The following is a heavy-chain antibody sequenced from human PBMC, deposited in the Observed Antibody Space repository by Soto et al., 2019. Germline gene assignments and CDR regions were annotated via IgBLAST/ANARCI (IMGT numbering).Heavy chain of an antibody. CDR3: ATQRFLEWLFSSDF. D-gene: IGHD3-3*01. V-gene: IGHV4-39*01. J-gene: IGHJ4*02. Sequence: PSETLSLTCTVSGDSIGISSYYWGWVRQPPGKGLEWIGSMYYSGNTYYNPSLKSRVTMSVDTSKNQFSLKLTSVTAADTAVYYCATQRFLEWLFSSDFWGPGTLVTVSS. CDR1: GDSIGISSYY. CDR2: MYYSGNT.